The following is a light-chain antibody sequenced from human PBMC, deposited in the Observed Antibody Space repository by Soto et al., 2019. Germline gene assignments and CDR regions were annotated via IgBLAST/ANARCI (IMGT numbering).Light chain of an antibody. V-gene: IGLV2-14*01. Sequence: QSVLTQPASVSGSPGQSITISCTGTSSDVGDYNYVSWYQQHPGKAPKLMMYEVSNRPSGVSNRFSGSKSGNTASLTISGLQAPDEADYYCSSYTRSSTLYVFGTGSKVTAL. CDR3: SSYTRSSTLYV. CDR1: SSDVGDYNY. CDR2: EVS. J-gene: IGLJ1*01.